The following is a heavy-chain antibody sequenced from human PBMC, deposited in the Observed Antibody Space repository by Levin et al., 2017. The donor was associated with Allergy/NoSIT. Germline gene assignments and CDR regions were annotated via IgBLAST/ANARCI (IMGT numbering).Heavy chain of an antibody. J-gene: IGHJ3*02. CDR1: GFTFSNYD. CDR2: IGTAGDT. CDR3: ARAGYDFWTGYPTDAFDI. D-gene: IGHD3-3*01. Sequence: GGSLRLSCAASGFTFSNYDMHWVRQATGKGLEWVSAIGTAGDTYYPGSVKGRFTISRENAKNSLYLQMNSLRAGDTAVYYCARAGYDFWTGYPTDAFDIWGQGTMVTVSS. V-gene: IGHV3-13*01.